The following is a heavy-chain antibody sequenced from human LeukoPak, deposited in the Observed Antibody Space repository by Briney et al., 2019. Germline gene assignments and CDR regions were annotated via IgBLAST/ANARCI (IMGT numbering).Heavy chain of an antibody. Sequence: GGSLRLSCAASGFTFSSFPIHWVRQAPGKGLEWVALISYDGSSKYYADSVKGRFTISRDNSKNTLYLQMNSLRAEDTAVYYCARDRDNSGSYAYYFDYWGQGTRVTVSS. CDR3: ARDRDNSGSYAYYFDY. D-gene: IGHD3-22*01. V-gene: IGHV3-30-3*01. J-gene: IGHJ4*02. CDR1: GFTFSSFP. CDR2: ISYDGSSK.